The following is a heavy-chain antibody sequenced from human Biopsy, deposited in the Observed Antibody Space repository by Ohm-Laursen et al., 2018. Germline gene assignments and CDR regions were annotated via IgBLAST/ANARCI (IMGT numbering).Heavy chain of an antibody. CDR1: GFSLSARGMC. Sequence: TQTLTLTCSFSGFSLSARGMCVSWIRQAPGKALEWLARVDWDDYKDYSASLQTKLSISKDTSNDQVVLTVNNVDPADTATYYCARTPILIVSAGLVYRHRRHLQGMDVWGQGIAATVSS. CDR3: ARTPILIVSAGLVYRHRRHLQGMDV. V-gene: IGHV2-70*11. J-gene: IGHJ6*02. D-gene: IGHD6-13*01. CDR2: VDWDDYK.